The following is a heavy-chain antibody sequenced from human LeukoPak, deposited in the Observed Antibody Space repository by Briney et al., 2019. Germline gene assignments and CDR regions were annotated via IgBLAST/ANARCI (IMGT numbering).Heavy chain of an antibody. CDR3: AKDVSLPWLLKPSYYFDY. Sequence: GGSLRLSCAASGFTFSSYGMHWVRQAPGKGLEWVAFIRYDGSNKYYADSVKGRFTISRDNSKNTLYLQMNSLRAEDTAVYYCAKDVSLPWLLKPSYYFDYWGQGTLVTVSS. V-gene: IGHV3-30*02. CDR2: IRYDGSNK. J-gene: IGHJ4*02. CDR1: GFTFSSYG. D-gene: IGHD3-22*01.